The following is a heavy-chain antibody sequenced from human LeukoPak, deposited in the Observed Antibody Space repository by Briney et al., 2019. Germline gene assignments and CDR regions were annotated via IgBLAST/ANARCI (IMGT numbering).Heavy chain of an antibody. CDR2: IKQDGSEK. V-gene: IGHV3-7*01. J-gene: IGHJ4*02. CDR1: GFTFSSYW. D-gene: IGHD3-10*01. Sequence: GGSLRLSCAASGFTFSSYWMSWVHQAPGKGLEWVANIKQDGSEKYYVDSVKGRFTISRDNAKNSLYLQMNSLRAEDTAVYYCARGLIRGPAWSDYWGQGTLVTVSS. CDR3: ARGLIRGPAWSDY.